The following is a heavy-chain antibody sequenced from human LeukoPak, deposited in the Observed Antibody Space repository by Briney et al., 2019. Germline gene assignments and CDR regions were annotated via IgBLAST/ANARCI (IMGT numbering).Heavy chain of an antibody. V-gene: IGHV4-39*02. CDR1: GGSIISSSFY. CDR2: IDYSGTT. CDR3: ARDRPVTGANWFDP. D-gene: IGHD4-11*01. Sequence: SETLSLTCTVSGGSIISSSFYWGWIRQPPGQGLEWIGSIDYSGTTYYNPSLKSRVTISADTSKNQFSLRLTSVTAADTAVYYCARDRPVTGANWFDPWGQGALVTVSS. J-gene: IGHJ5*02.